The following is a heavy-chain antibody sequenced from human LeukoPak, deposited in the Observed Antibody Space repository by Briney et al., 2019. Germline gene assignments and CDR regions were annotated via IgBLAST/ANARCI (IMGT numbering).Heavy chain of an antibody. CDR1: GGSFSGYY. V-gene: IGHV4-34*01. CDR2: INHSGST. D-gene: IGHD3-3*01. CDR3: GRVKSYDFWSGYSFRAFDI. J-gene: IGHJ3*02. Sequence: PSETLSLTCAVYGGSFSGYYWSWIRQPPGKGLEWIGEINHSGSTNYNPSLKSRVTISVDTSKNQFSLKLSSVTAADTAVYYCGRVKSYDFWSGYSFRAFDIWGQGTMVTVSS.